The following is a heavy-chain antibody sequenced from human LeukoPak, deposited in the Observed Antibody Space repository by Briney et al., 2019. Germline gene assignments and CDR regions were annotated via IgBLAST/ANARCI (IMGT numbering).Heavy chain of an antibody. CDR3: ARANYYDTSGYWGYFQH. J-gene: IGHJ1*01. V-gene: IGHV5-51*01. D-gene: IGHD3-22*01. Sequence: GESLKISCKGPGYSFTSYWIGWVRQMPGKGLEWMAIIYPGDSDTRYSRSFQGQVTISVDKSISTAYLQWSSLKASDTAMYYCARANYYDTSGYWGYFQHWGQGTLVTVSS. CDR2: IYPGDSDT. CDR1: GYSFTSYW.